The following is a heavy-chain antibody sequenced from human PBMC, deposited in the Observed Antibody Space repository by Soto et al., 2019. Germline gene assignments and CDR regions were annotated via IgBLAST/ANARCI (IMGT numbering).Heavy chain of an antibody. V-gene: IGHV4-31*03. Sequence: SETLSLTCTVSGGSISSGDYYWSWIRQHPGKDLEWIGYIYYSGNTYSTPSLKSRVTISLDTSKNQFSLKLSSVTAADTAIYYCARFTGGTNYFFDDWGQGALVTVSS. CDR3: ARFTGGTNYFFDD. D-gene: IGHD2-8*01. CDR1: GGSISSGDYY. J-gene: IGHJ4*02. CDR2: IYYSGNT.